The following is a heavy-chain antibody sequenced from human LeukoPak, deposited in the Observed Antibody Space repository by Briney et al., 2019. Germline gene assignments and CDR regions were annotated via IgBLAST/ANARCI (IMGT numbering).Heavy chain of an antibody. CDR3: ARVRSGSGSYPDAFDI. Sequence: SETLSLTCTVSGGSISSYYWSWIRQPPGKGLEWIGYIYYSGSTNYNPSLKSRVTISVDTSKNQFSLKLSSVTAADTAVYYCARVRSGSGSYPDAFDIWGQGTMVTVSS. D-gene: IGHD3-10*01. CDR1: GGSISSYY. V-gene: IGHV4-59*01. J-gene: IGHJ3*02. CDR2: IYYSGST.